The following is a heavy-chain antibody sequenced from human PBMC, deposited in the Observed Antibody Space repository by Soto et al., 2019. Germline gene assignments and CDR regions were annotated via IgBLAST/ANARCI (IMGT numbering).Heavy chain of an antibody. CDR3: ASAVHYYYYMDV. CDR1: GFTFSSYA. Sequence: CAASGFTFSSYAMSWVRQAPGKGLEWVSAISGSGGSTYYADSVKGRFTISRDNSKNTLYLQMNSLRAEDTAVYYCASAVHYYYYMDVWGKGTTVTVSS. J-gene: IGHJ6*03. CDR2: ISGSGGST. V-gene: IGHV3-23*01.